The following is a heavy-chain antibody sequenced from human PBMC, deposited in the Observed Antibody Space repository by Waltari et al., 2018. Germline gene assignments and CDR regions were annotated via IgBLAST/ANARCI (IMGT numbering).Heavy chain of an antibody. J-gene: IGHJ4*02. CDR2: INHSGST. V-gene: IGHV4-34*01. CDR1: GGSFSGYY. D-gene: IGHD1-26*01. Sequence: QVQLQQWGAGLLKPSENLSLTCAVHGGSFSGYYWGWIPQPPGKGLEWIGEINHSGSTNYNPSLKSRVTISVDTSKNQFSLKLSSVTAADTAVYYCARHDSGSYWDYWGQGTLVTVSS. CDR3: ARHDSGSYWDY.